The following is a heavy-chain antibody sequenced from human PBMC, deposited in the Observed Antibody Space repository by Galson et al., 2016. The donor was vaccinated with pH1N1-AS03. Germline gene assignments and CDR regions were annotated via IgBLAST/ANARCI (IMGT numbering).Heavy chain of an antibody. CDR2: IKSKTDGGTI. CDR3: AKWSYRFDSSGYVGYFDL. Sequence: SLRLSCAASGFTFNNAWMSWVRQAPGKGLEWVGRIKSKTDGGTIDYAAPAKGRFTISRHDSIDTLFLQMSSLKTEDTAVYYCAKWSYRFDSSGYVGYFDLWGRGTLVTVS. D-gene: IGHD3-22*01. CDR1: GFTFNNAW. V-gene: IGHV3-15*01. J-gene: IGHJ2*01.